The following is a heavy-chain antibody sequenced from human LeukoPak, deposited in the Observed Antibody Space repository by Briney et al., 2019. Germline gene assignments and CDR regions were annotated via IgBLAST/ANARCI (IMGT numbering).Heavy chain of an antibody. CDR3: ARGYDYVWGSYGFDY. J-gene: IGHJ4*02. CDR1: GFTFSSYG. Sequence: PGGSLRLSCAASGFTFSSYGMHWVRQAPGKGLEWVAVIWYDGSNKYYADSVKGRFTISRDNSKNTLYLQMNSLRAEDTAVYYCARGYDYVWGSYGFDYWAREPWSPSPQ. CDR2: IWYDGSNK. D-gene: IGHD3-16*01. V-gene: IGHV3-33*01.